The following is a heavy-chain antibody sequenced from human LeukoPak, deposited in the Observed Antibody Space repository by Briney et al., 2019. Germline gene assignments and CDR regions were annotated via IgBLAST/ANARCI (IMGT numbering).Heavy chain of an antibody. J-gene: IGHJ4*02. CDR1: GFTFSNCW. Sequence: GGSLRLSCVASGFTFSNCWMHWVRQAPGKGLVWVSYINSDGSSTSYADSVKGRFTISRDNAKNTLYLQMNSLRAEDTAVYYCARDKFGAAGNLFDYWGQGTLVTVSS. CDR2: INSDGSST. V-gene: IGHV3-74*01. D-gene: IGHD6-13*01. CDR3: ARDKFGAAGNLFDY.